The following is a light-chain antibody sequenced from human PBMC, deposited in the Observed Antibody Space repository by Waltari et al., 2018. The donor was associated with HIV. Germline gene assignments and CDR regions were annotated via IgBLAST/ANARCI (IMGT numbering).Light chain of an antibody. Sequence: QSALTQPPSVSGFPGQSVTISCTGFRGDVPTYNRVSWYQQPPNTAPKRILYEVYKRPSGVPDRFSGSRSGDMASLTVSSRQTEDEADYCGALYTTRNIIFGGGTNLVVL. J-gene: IGLJ2*01. V-gene: IGLV2-18*01. CDR3: ALYTTRNII. CDR1: RGDVPTYNR. CDR2: EVY.